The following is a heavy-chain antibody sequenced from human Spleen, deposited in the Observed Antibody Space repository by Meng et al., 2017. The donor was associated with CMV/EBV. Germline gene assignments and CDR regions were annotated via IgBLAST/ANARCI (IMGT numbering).Heavy chain of an antibody. CDR3: ARHYNWNFDY. CDR1: GGSISSYY. J-gene: IGHJ4*02. Sequence: SETLSLTCTVSGGSISSYYWSWIRQPPGKGLEWIGYIYYSGSTNYNPSLKSRVTISVDTSKNQFSLKLSSVTAADTAVYYCARHYNWNFDYWGQGTLVTVSS. V-gene: IGHV4-59*01. D-gene: IGHD1-20*01. CDR2: IYYSGST.